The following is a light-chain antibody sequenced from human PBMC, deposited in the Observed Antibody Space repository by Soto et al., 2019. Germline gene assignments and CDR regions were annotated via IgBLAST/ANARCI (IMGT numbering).Light chain of an antibody. V-gene: IGKV3-11*01. J-gene: IGKJ1*01. Sequence: ESVLTQTTDTLSLSPGERATLSSRASQSISSYLAWYQQKAGQAPRLLIYDASKRATGIPARFSGSGSGTNFTLTIRSLEPEDFADYYCQQRGNWPPWTFGQGTKVDI. CDR2: DAS. CDR1: QSISSY. CDR3: QQRGNWPPWT.